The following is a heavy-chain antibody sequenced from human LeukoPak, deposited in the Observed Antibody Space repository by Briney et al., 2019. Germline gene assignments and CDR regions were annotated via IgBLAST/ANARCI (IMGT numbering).Heavy chain of an antibody. V-gene: IGHV3-30*18. CDR1: GFTFSSYD. CDR3: AKEGSNGDFDY. CDR2: ISYDGSNK. D-gene: IGHD1-26*01. Sequence: GGSLRLSCAASGFTFSSYDMHWVRQAPGKGLEWVTVISYDGSNKYYGDSVKGRFTISRDNSKNTLYLKMNSLRAEDTAVYYCAKEGSNGDFDYWGQGTLVTVSS. J-gene: IGHJ4*02.